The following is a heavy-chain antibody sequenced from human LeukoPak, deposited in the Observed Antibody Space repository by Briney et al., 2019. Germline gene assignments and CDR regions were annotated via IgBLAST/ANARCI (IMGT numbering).Heavy chain of an antibody. Sequence: ASVTVSFTASVYTFAIYYMHWVRQARGQGLEWMGWINPKIVGTNYAQKFQGRVTMTRDTSISTAYMELSRLRSDDTAVYYCAREIGSGSFLDNWGQGTMVTVSS. CDR2: INPKIVGT. V-gene: IGHV1-2*02. J-gene: IGHJ4*02. CDR1: VYTFAIYY. CDR3: AREIGSGSFLDN. D-gene: IGHD3-10*01.